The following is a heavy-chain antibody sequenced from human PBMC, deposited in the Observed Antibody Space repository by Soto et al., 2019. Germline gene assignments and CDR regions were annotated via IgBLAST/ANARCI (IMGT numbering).Heavy chain of an antibody. D-gene: IGHD5-12*01. J-gene: IGHJ3*02. V-gene: IGHV3-74*01. CDR3: VRQYSAYDI. CDR1: GFTFSSYW. CDR2: INNDGTTI. Sequence: EVQLVESGGGLVQPGGSLRLSCAASGFTFSSYWMHWVRQVPGTGPAWVARINNDGTTIAYADSAKGRFTISRDNANNTLYLQMNSLSAEDTAVYYCVRQYSAYDIWGQGTTVTVSS.